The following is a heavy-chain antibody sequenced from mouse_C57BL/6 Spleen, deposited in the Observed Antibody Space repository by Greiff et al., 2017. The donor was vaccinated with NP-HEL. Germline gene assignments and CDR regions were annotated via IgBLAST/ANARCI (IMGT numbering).Heavy chain of an antibody. CDR1: GYTFTSYW. D-gene: IGHD1-1*01. V-gene: IGHV1-53*01. CDR2: INPSNGGT. CDR3: ARADLRYLYFDY. J-gene: IGHJ2*01. Sequence: QVQLQQPGTELVKPGASVKLSCKASGYTFTSYWMHWVKQRPGQGLEWIGNINPSNGGTNYNEKFKSKATLTVDKYSRTAYMQLSSLTSEDSAVYYCARADLRYLYFDYWGQGTTLTVSS.